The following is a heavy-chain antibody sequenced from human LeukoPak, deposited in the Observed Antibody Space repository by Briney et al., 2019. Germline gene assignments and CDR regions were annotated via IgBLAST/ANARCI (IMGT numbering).Heavy chain of an antibody. CDR3: AREGVAHNWFDP. J-gene: IGHJ5*02. V-gene: IGHV4-59*01. CDR2: IYYSGGT. D-gene: IGHD5-12*01. CDR1: GVSISNYY. Sequence: SETLSLTCTVSGVSISNYYWSWIRQPLGKGLEYIEYIYYSGGTNYNPSLQSRVTISVDTSKNQFSLKLSSVTAADTAVYYCAREGVAHNWFDPWGQGTLVTVSS.